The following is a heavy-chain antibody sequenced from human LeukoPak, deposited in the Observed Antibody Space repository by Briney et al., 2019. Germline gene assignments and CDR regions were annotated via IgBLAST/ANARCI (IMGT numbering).Heavy chain of an antibody. CDR1: GYSFTSYW. J-gene: IGHJ4*02. V-gene: IGHV5-10-1*01. CDR2: IDPSDSYT. D-gene: IGHD6-19*01. CDR3: ARLTVAGTIIDY. Sequence: GESLKISCKGPGYSFTSYWISWVRQMPGKGLEWMGRIDPSDSYTNYSPSFRGHVTISADKSISTAYLQWSSLKASDTAMYYCARLTVAGTIIDYWGQGTLVTVSS.